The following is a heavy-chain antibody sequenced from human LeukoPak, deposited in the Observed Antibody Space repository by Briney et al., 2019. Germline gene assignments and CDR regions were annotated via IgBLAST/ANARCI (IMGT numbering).Heavy chain of an antibody. Sequence: SETLSRACAVYRGSFSGYYWSWIRQPPGKGLEWIGEINHSGSTNYNPSLKSRVTISVDTSKNQFSLKLSSVTAADTAVYYCARRQRYSGSYRFDYWGQGTLVTVSS. J-gene: IGHJ4*02. V-gene: IGHV4-34*01. CDR3: ARRQRYSGSYRFDY. D-gene: IGHD1-26*01. CDR2: INHSGST. CDR1: RGSFSGYY.